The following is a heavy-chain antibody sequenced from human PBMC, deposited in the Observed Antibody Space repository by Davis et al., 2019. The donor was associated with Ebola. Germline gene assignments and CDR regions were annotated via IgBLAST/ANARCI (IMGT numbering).Heavy chain of an antibody. CDR3: ARVVTIFGVVITNWFDP. CDR2: IIPILGIA. V-gene: IGHV1-69*04. J-gene: IGHJ5*02. CDR1: GGTFSSYA. D-gene: IGHD3-3*01. Sequence: SVKVSCKASGGTFSSYAISWVRQAPGQGLEWMGRIIPILGIANYAQKFQGRVTITADKSTSTAYMELSSLRSEDTAVYYCARVVTIFGVVITNWFDPWGQGTLVTVSS.